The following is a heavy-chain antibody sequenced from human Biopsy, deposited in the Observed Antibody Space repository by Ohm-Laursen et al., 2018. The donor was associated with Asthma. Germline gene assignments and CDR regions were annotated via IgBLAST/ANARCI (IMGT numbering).Heavy chain of an antibody. D-gene: IGHD4-17*01. V-gene: IGHV1-24*01. CDR1: GYSLTDLS. J-gene: IGHJ4*02. Sequence: AASVKVSCKISGYSLTDLSMHWVRQAPGQGLEWMGGHDHGEGGTVNARRFQGRVTMTEDTSTDTAYMELSSPSSDDTAVYYCASDFPKDYVRYNFQFWGQGTLVTVSS. CDR2: HDHGEGGT. CDR3: ASDFPKDYVRYNFQF.